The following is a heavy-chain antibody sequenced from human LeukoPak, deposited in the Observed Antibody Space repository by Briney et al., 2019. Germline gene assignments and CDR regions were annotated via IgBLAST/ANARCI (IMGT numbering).Heavy chain of an antibody. CDR2: IIPMFDTA. J-gene: IGHJ4*02. CDR3: ATPSGGDFWSGYAPEYFDY. D-gene: IGHD3-3*01. CDR1: GGTFSDYA. Sequence: ASVKVSCKASGGTFSDYAINWVRQAPGQGLEWMGRIIPMFDTANYAQRFRGRVTITTDESTNTTYMELSSLRSEDTAVYYCATPSGGDFWSGYAPEYFDYWGQGTLVTVSS. V-gene: IGHV1-69*05.